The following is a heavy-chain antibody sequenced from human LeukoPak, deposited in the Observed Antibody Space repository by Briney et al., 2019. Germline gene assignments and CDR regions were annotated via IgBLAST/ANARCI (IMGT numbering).Heavy chain of an antibody. J-gene: IGHJ4*02. CDR2: IKEDGRDT. CDR3: ATSAGY. V-gene: IGHV3-7*03. Sequence: GGSLRLSCAASGVTLNSHWMSWVRQAPGKGLEWVANIKEDGRDTYYVDSVKGRFTISRDNAKNSLNLQMNSLRAEDTAMYYCATSAGYWGQGTLVTVSS. CDR1: GVTLNSHW.